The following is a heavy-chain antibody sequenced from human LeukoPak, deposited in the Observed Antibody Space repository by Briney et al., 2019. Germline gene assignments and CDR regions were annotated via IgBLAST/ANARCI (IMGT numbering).Heavy chain of an antibody. CDR1: GYSFPNYW. D-gene: IGHD5-18*01. J-gene: IGHJ4*02. CDR3: ARPKTLGGYNYEFEF. Sequence: GESLKISCKGSGYSFPNYWIGWVREMPGKGLEWIGIVYPATSDTTYSPSFQGQVTISADKSSSTAYLQWSSLKASDTAIYYCARPKTLGGYNYEFEFWGQGTLVTVSS. CDR2: VYPATSDT. V-gene: IGHV5-51*01.